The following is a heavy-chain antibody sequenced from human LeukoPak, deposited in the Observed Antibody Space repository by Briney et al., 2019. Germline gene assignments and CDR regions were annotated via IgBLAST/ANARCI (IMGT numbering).Heavy chain of an antibody. V-gene: IGHV1-24*01. CDR2: FDPEDGET. D-gene: IGHD3-9*01. J-gene: IGHJ5*02. Sequence: GASVKVSCKVSGYTPTELSMHGVRQAPGKGLEWMGGFDPEDGETIYAQKFQGRVTMTEDTSTDTAYMELSSLRSEDTAVYYCATASPLTGDNWFDPWGQGTLVTVSS. CDR1: GYTPTELS. CDR3: ATASPLTGDNWFDP.